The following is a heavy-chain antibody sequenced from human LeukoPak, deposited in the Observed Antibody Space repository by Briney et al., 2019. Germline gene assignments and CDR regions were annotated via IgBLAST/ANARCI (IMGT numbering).Heavy chain of an antibody. J-gene: IGHJ4*02. CDR2: IRYDGSNK. D-gene: IGHD6-13*01. CDR3: AKDGGSSWPFDY. V-gene: IGHV3-30*02. Sequence: GGSLRLSCAASGFTFSSYGMHWVRQAPGKGLEWVAFIRYDGSNKYYADSAKGRFTISRDNSKNTLYLQMNSLRAEDTAVYYCAKDGGSSWPFDYWGQGTLVTVSS. CDR1: GFTFSSYG.